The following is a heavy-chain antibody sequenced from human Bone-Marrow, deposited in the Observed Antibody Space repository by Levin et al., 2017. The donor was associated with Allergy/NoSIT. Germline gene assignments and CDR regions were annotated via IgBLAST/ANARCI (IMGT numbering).Heavy chain of an antibody. CDR3: SSAPGFSDY. CDR1: EFTVGNNY. J-gene: IGHJ4*02. V-gene: IGHV3-66*01. CDR2: IYSVGST. Sequence: GGSLRLSCPASEFTVGNNYMAWVRQAPGKGLEWVSVIYSVGSTYYEDSVKGRFIISRDNSKNTLYLQMNSLRAEDTAVYYCSSAPGFSDYWGQGTLVTVSS.